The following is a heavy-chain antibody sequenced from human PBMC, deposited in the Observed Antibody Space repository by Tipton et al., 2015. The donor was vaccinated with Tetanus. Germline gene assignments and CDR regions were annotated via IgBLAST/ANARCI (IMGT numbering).Heavy chain of an antibody. CDR1: GGSISSYY. CDR2: IYYSGST. J-gene: IGHJ2*01. D-gene: IGHD3-22*01. V-gene: IGHV4-59*01. Sequence: GLVKPSETLSLTCTVSGGSISSYYWSWIRQPPGKGLEWNGYIYYSGSTNYNPSLKSRVTISVDTSKNQFSLKLSSVTAADTAVYYCARGGYYYDSSPWARYWYFDLWGRGTLVPVSS. CDR3: ARGGYYYDSSPWARYWYFDL.